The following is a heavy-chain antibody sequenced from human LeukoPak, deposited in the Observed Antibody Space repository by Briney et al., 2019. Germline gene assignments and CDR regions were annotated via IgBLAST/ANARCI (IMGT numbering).Heavy chain of an antibody. CDR1: GFTFSSYS. CDR2: ISSSSSYI. J-gene: IGHJ4*02. Sequence: GGSLRLSCAASGFTFSSYSMNWVRQAPGKGLEWVSSISSSSSYIYYADPVKGRFTISRDNAKNSLYLQMNSLRAEDTAVYYCATTGTIDYGDFYYFDYWGQGTLVTVSS. CDR3: ATTGTIDYGDFYYFDY. D-gene: IGHD4-17*01. V-gene: IGHV3-21*01.